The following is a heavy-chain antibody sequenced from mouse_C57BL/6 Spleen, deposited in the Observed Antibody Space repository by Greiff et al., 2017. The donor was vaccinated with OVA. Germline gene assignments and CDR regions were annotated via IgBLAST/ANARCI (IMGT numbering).Heavy chain of an antibody. V-gene: IGHV5-4*01. D-gene: IGHD2-3*01. CDR3: ARDERDGYYDY. CDR1: GFTFSSYA. J-gene: IGHJ2*01. CDR2: ISDGGSYT. Sequence: VQLVESGGGLVKPGGSLKLSCAASGFTFSSYAMSWVRQTPDKRLEWVATISDGGSYTYYPDNVKGRFTISRDNAKNNLYLQMSHLKSEDTAMYYCARDERDGYYDYWGQGTTLTVSS.